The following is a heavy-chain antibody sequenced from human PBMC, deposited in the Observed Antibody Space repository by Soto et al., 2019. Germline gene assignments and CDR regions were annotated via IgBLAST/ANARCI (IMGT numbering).Heavy chain of an antibody. CDR1: GGTFSSYA. CDR3: ASGLDDHPGAFDI. V-gene: IGHV1-69*13. Sequence: SVKVSCKASGGTFSSYAISWVRQAPGQGLEWMGGIIPIFGTANYAQKFQGRVTITADESTSTAYMELRSLRSEDTAVYDCASGLDDHPGAFDIWGQGTMVTVSS. J-gene: IGHJ3*02. CDR2: IIPIFGTA. D-gene: IGHD3-3*01.